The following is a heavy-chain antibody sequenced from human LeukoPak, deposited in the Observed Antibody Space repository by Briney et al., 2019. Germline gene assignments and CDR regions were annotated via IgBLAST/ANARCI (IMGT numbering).Heavy chain of an antibody. CDR1: GGSISSYY. V-gene: IGHV4-59*01. D-gene: IGHD5-18*01. CDR2: IYYSGST. Sequence: SETLSLTCTVSGGSISSYYWSWIRQPPGKGLEWIGYIYYSGSTNYNPSLKSRVTISVDTSKNQFSLKLSSVTAADTAVYYCARVIQVEAFDYWGQGTLVTVSS. CDR3: ARVIQVEAFDY. J-gene: IGHJ4*02.